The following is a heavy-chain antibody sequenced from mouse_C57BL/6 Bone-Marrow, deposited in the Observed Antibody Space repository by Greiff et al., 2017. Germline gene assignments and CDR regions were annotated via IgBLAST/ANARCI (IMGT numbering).Heavy chain of an antibody. J-gene: IGHJ2*01. D-gene: IGHD2-10*02. Sequence: QVQLQQPGAELVKPGASVKLSCKASGYTFTSYWMQWVKQRPGQGLEWIGEIDPSDSDTNYNQKFKGKATLTVDTSSSTAYMQLSSLTSEDSAVYYCAREGMANYFDYWGQGTTLTVSS. CDR2: IDPSDSDT. CDR3: AREGMANYFDY. V-gene: IGHV1-50*01. CDR1: GYTFTSYW.